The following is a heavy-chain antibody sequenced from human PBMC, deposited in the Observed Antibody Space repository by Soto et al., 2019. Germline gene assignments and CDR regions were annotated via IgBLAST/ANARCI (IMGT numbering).Heavy chain of an antibody. Sequence: QIQLVQSGAEVKKPGASVKVSCKASGYMFSNYGINWVRQAPGQGLEWVAWISGYNGNTNYAQKFQGRVTMIMDSSTNTAYMELRSLTSDDTAVYYCARDLLPMTGTANDAFDIWGQGTMVTVSS. J-gene: IGHJ3*02. V-gene: IGHV1-18*04. D-gene: IGHD1-1*01. CDR2: ISGYNGNT. CDR3: ARDLLPMTGTANDAFDI. CDR1: GYMFSNYG.